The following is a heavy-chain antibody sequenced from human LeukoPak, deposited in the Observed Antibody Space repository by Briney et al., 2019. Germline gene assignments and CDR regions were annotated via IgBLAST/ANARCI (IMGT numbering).Heavy chain of an antibody. CDR3: AREYGDYAGGFDY. D-gene: IGHD4-17*01. CDR2: INPNSGGT. V-gene: IGHV1-2*02. Sequence: GASVKVSCKASGYTFTGYYMHWVRQAPGQGLEWMGWINPNSGGTNYAQKFQGRVTMTRDASISTAYIELSRLRSDDTAVYYCAREYGDYAGGFDYWGQGTLVTVSS. J-gene: IGHJ4*02. CDR1: GYTFTGYY.